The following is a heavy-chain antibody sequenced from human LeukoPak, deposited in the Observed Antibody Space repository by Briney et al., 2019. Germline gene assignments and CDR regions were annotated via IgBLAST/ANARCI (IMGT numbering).Heavy chain of an antibody. Sequence: GGSLRLSCAASGFTFSSYAMSWVRQAPGKGLEWVSAISGSGGSTYYADSVKGRFTISRDNSKNTLYLQMNSLRAEDTAVYYCAKVSYSYYYDSSGTRGYSDYWGQGTLVTVSS. CDR1: GFTFSSYA. J-gene: IGHJ4*02. CDR3: AKVSYSYYYDSSGTRGYSDY. V-gene: IGHV3-23*01. CDR2: ISGSGGST. D-gene: IGHD3-22*01.